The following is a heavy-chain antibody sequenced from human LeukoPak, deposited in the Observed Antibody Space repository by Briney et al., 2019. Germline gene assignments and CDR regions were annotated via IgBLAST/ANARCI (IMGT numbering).Heavy chain of an antibody. CDR2: INPISGNT. Sequence: ASVKVSCKASGYTFTSYDINWVRQATGQRLEWRGWINPISGNTGYAHKLQGRVTIARNISISTDYMELSSLRSEDTAVYYCARGGYGDFIDYWGQGTLVSVSS. D-gene: IGHD4-17*01. CDR1: GYTFTSYD. V-gene: IGHV1-8*01. J-gene: IGHJ4*02. CDR3: ARGGYGDFIDY.